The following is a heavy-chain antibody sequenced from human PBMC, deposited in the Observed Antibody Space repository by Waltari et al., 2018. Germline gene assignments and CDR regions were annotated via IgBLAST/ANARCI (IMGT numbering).Heavy chain of an antibody. V-gene: IGHV3-30*01. CDR3: ARAPYDSSGYYKVDY. D-gene: IGHD3-22*01. Sequence: QVQLVESGGGVVQPGRSLRLSCAASGFTFSSYAMHWVRQAPGKGLEWVAVISYDGSNKSYADSVKGRFTITRDNSKNTLYLQMNSLRAEDTAVYYCARAPYDSSGYYKVDYWGQGTLVIVSS. CDR1: GFTFSSYA. CDR2: ISYDGSNK. J-gene: IGHJ4*02.